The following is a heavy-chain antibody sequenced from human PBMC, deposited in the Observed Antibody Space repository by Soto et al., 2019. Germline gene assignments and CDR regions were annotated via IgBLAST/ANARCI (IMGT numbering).Heavy chain of an antibody. Sequence: GSLRLSCSASGFTFTRYSMNWVRQAPGKGLEWVSSISSTTNYIYYGDSMKGRFTISRDNAKNSLYLEMNSLRAEDTAVYYCARESEDLTSNFDYWGQGTLVTVSS. CDR3: ARESEDLTSNFDY. V-gene: IGHV3-21*06. CDR1: GFTFTRYS. CDR2: ISSTTNYI. J-gene: IGHJ4*02.